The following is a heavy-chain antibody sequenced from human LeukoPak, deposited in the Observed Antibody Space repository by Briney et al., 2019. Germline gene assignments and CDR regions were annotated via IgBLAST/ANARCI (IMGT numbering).Heavy chain of an antibody. CDR1: GFTFSSYA. V-gene: IGHV3-33*08. CDR2: IWYDGSNK. J-gene: IGHJ6*02. CDR3: ANVQSNYYYYGMDV. Sequence: GRSLRLSCAASGFTFSSYAMHWVRQAPGKGLEWVAVIWYDGSNKYYADSVKGRFTISRDDSKNTLYLQMNSLRVEDTAVYYCANVQSNYYYYGMDVWGQGTTVTVSS.